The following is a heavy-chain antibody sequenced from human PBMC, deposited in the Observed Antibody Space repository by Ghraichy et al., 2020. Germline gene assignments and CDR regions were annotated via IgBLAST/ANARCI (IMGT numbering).Heavy chain of an antibody. CDR1: NYTFARFG. D-gene: IGHD6-19*01. CDR2: ISGDKGST. V-gene: IGHV1-18*04. Sequence: ASVKVSCKTSNYTFARFGISWVRQAPGQGLEWMGWISGDKGSTNYAQKFQGRVTMTTDPLTNTAHLELRSLSSDDTAVYYCARDRKTGWYYFDHWGQGTLVTVSS. CDR3: ARDRKTGWYYFDH. J-gene: IGHJ4*02.